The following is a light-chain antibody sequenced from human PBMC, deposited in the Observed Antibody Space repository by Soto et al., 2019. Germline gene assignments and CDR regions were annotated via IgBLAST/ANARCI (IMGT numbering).Light chain of an antibody. CDR1: QNIYSN. V-gene: IGKV3-15*01. CDR2: RAS. Sequence: EFVLTQSPGTLSLSPGERATLSCRASQNIYSNIAWYQQRPGQAPRLLIYRASTRATGVPARFSGSGSGTEFTLTISRLQSEDFTVYSCLQYNNLLEFGQGTKADI. CDR3: LQYNNLLE. J-gene: IGKJ1*01.